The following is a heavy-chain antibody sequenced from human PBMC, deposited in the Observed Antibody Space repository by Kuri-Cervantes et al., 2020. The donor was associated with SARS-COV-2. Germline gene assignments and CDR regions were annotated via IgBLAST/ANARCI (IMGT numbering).Heavy chain of an antibody. CDR3: TKDSEHQLLYVGSAEYFQH. V-gene: IGHV3-9*03. J-gene: IGHJ1*01. Sequence: GGSLRLSCVASGFSFDDYAMHWIRQPPGKGLEWVSSVSWIGGTLAYADSVKGRFTISRDNAKNSLYLQMDSLRPEDMALYYCTKDSEHQLLYVGSAEYFQHWGQGTLVTISS. CDR2: VSWIGGTL. D-gene: IGHD2-2*02. CDR1: GFSFDDYA.